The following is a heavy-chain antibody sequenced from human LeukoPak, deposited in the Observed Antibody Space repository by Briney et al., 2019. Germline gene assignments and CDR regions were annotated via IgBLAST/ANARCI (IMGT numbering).Heavy chain of an antibody. CDR3: ARASVLYDFWSGYAAFDY. J-gene: IGHJ4*02. V-gene: IGHV4-30-4*08. D-gene: IGHD3-3*01. CDR1: GGSISSGDYY. CDR2: IYYSGST. Sequence: SQTLSLTXTVSGGSISSGDYYWSWIGQPPGKGLEWIGYIYYSGSTYYNPSLKSRVTISVDTSKNQFSLKLSSVTAADTAVYYCARASVLYDFWSGYAAFDYWGQGTLVTVSS.